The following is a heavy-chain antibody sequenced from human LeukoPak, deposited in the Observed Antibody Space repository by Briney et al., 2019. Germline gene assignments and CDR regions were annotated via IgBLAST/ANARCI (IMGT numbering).Heavy chain of an antibody. D-gene: IGHD4/OR15-4a*01. Sequence: ASVKVSCKASGFTFINYYMHWVRQAPGQGLEWLGIINLSGGSTHYPQKFQDRVTMTRDTSTSTVYMELSSLRSQDTAVYYCARDLDYGEKSEDYWGQGTLVTVSS. V-gene: IGHV1-46*01. CDR3: ARDLDYGEKSEDY. CDR1: GFTFINYY. J-gene: IGHJ4*02. CDR2: INLSGGST.